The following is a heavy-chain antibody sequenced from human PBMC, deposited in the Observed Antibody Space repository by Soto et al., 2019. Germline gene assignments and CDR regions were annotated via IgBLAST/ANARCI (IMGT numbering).Heavy chain of an antibody. CDR3: AKDSNSWGPSWFDP. Sequence: GGSLRLSCAASGFTFSSYAMSWVRQAPGKGLEWVSVFSGGGGNKYYVYSVKCRFSISRDNSKNTLYLQMNSLRAEDTAVYYCAKDSNSWGPSWFDPWGQGTLVTVSS. CDR1: GFTFSSYA. D-gene: IGHD4-4*01. CDR2: FSGGGGNK. V-gene: IGHV3-23*01. J-gene: IGHJ5*02.